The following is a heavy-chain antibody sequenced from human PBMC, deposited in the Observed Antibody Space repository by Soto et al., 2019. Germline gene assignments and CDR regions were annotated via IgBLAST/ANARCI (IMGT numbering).Heavy chain of an antibody. CDR2: IYYSGST. D-gene: IGHD6-13*01. Sequence: SETLSLTCTVSGGSISSYYWSWIRQPPGKGLEWIGYIYYSGSTNYNPSLKSRVTISVDTSKNQFSLKLSSVTAADTAVYYCARDRVAAAGPFDYWGQGTLVTVSS. CDR1: GGSISSYY. CDR3: ARDRVAAAGPFDY. V-gene: IGHV4-59*01. J-gene: IGHJ4*02.